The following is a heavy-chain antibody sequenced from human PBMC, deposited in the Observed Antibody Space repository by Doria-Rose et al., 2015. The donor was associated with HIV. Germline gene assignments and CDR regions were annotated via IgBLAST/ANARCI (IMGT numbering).Heavy chain of an antibody. D-gene: IGHD6-13*01. V-gene: IGHV2-26*01. CDR3: ARIKSSRWYHKYYFDF. CDR2: IFSDDER. J-gene: IGHJ4*02. CDR1: GVSLSSPGMG. Sequence: QITLKESGPVLVKPTETLTLTCTVSGVSLSSPGMGVSWIRQPPGKALEWLANIFSDDERSYKTSLKSRHTISRGTSKSQVVLTMTDMDPVDTATYYCARIKSSRWYHKYYFDFRGQGTLVIVSA.